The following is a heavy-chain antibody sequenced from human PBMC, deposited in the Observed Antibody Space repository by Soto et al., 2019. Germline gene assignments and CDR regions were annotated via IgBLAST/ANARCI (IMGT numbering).Heavy chain of an antibody. Sequence: EVQLVESGGGLVQPGGSLRLSCTTSGLAFSTYWMAWVRQAPGKGLEWVGNTKPDETETYYADSVEGRFTISRDNAKSSLYQQMNSLRVEDTAVYYCATIGDVTFHYWGQGTPVTVSS. J-gene: IGHJ4*02. CDR3: ATIGDVTFHY. D-gene: IGHD4-4*01. CDR2: TKPDETET. CDR1: GLAFSTYW. V-gene: IGHV3-7*02.